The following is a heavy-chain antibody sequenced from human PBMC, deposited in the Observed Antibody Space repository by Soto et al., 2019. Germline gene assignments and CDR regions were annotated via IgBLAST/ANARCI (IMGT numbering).Heavy chain of an antibody. V-gene: IGHV1-69*13. J-gene: IGHJ6*02. CDR2: VIPIFGTR. D-gene: IGHD6-6*01. CDR1: GGTFSSYA. Sequence: SVKVSCKASGGTFSSYAISWVRQAPGQVLEWMGEVIPIFGTRKYAQEFQGRVTITADEPTGTAYMELSGLTSEDTAVYYCARGPPSLSSSSFLGRFSYYALDLLGQGTPVTVSS. CDR3: ARGPPSLSSSSFLGRFSYYALDL.